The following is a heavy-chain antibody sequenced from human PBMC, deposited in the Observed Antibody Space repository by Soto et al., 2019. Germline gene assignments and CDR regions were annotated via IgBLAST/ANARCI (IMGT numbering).Heavy chain of an antibody. D-gene: IGHD3-10*01. CDR1: GFTFSSYS. J-gene: IGHJ6*03. V-gene: IGHV3-48*01. CDR3: ATDLDYYGSGSYYPDYYYYYMDV. CDR2: ISKSSSTI. Sequence: GGSLRLSCAASGFTFSSYSMNWVRQAPGKGLEWVSYISKSSSTIYYADSVKGRFTISRDNAKNSLYLQMNSLRAEDTAVYYCATDLDYYGSGSYYPDYYYYYMDVWGKGTTVTVSS.